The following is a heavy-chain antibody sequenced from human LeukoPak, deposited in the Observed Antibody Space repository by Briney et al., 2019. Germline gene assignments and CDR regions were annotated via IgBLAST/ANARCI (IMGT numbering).Heavy chain of an antibody. CDR2: IKQDGSEK. D-gene: IGHD3-3*01. CDR1: GFTFSSYW. V-gene: IGHV3-7*01. J-gene: IGHJ4*02. Sequence: GGSLRLSCAASGFTFSSYWMSWVRQASGKGLEWVANIKQDGSEKYYVDSVKGRFTISRDNAKNSLYLQMNSLRAEDTAVYYCARTYYDFWSLYSSYFDYWGQGTLVTVSS. CDR3: ARTYYDFWSLYSSYFDY.